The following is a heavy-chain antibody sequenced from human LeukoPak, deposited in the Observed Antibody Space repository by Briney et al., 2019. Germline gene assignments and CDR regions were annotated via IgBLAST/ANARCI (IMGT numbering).Heavy chain of an antibody. J-gene: IGHJ4*02. CDR1: GFTFSSYW. CDR3: ARGLACSSTSCYRGFDH. CDR2: INSDGSST. D-gene: IGHD2-2*02. Sequence: PGGSLRLSCAASGFTFSSYWMHWVRQAPGKGLVWVSRINSDGSSTSYADSVKGRFTISRDNAKNTLYLQMNSLRAEDTAVYYCARGLACSSTSCYRGFDHWGQGTLVTVSS. V-gene: IGHV3-74*01.